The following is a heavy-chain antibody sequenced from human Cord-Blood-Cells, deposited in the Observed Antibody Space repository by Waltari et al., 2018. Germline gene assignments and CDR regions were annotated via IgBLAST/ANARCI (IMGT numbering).Heavy chain of an antibody. V-gene: IGHV1-24*01. J-gene: IGHJ6*02. CDR3: ATTYCSSTSCPYYYGMDV. CDR2: FDPEDGET. D-gene: IGHD2-2*01. CDR1: GYTLTELS. Sequence: VQSGAEVKKPGASVKVSCKVSGYTLTELSMHWVRQAPGKGLEWMGGFDPEDGETIYAQKFQGRVTMTEDTSTDTAYMELSSLRSEDTAVYYCATTYCSSTSCPYYYGMDVWGQGTTVTVSS.